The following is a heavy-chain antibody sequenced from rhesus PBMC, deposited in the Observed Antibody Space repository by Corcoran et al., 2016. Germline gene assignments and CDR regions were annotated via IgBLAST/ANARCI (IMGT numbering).Heavy chain of an antibody. CDR3: ARAAHYGSSSLDGLDS. D-gene: IGHD4-29*01. V-gene: IGHV4-147*01. CDR1: GASIRSNY. CDR2: IYGGRGST. J-gene: IGHJ6*01. Sequence: QVQLQESGPGLVKPSETLPLTCAVSGASIRSNYWSWIRQPQGQGLAWLGYIYGGRGSTSYNPLLKSRVTISKDTSKNQFSLKLSSVTAADTAVYYCARAAHYGSSSLDGLDSWGQGVVVTVSS.